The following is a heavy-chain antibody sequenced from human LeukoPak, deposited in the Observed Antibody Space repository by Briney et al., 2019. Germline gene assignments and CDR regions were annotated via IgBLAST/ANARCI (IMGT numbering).Heavy chain of an antibody. CDR3: ARGLAEYNRYFDY. V-gene: IGHV3-7*01. Sequence: GGSLRLSCAASGFTFSGYWMSWVRQAPGKGLEWVASIKQDGSEKYYVDPVKGRFTISRDNAKNSLYLQMNSLRAEDTAVYYCARGLAEYNRYFDYWGQGTLVTVSS. J-gene: IGHJ4*02. CDR1: GFTFSGYW. D-gene: IGHD6-6*01. CDR2: IKQDGSEK.